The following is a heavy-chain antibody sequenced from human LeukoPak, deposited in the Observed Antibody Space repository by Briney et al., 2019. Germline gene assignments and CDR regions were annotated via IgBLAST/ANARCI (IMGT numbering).Heavy chain of an antibody. V-gene: IGHV4-59*01. CDR3: AREPRDGYNLFDY. D-gene: IGHD5-24*01. CDR2: IYYSGST. Sequence: SETLSHACSVSGRSIRCYYWGSVRQPPGKGVEWVGYIYYSGSTTYNPSLKSRVTISVDTSKTQFSLKLSSVTAADTAVYYCAREPRDGYNLFDYWGQGTLVTVSS. J-gene: IGHJ4*02. CDR1: GRSIRCYY.